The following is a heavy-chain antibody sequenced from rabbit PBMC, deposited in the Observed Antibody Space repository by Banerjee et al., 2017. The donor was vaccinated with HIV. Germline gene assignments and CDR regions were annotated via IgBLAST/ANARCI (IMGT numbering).Heavy chain of an antibody. Sequence: QQHLEESGGGLVKAGGTLTLTCTASEFSFSNYYWICWVRQAPGKGLEWIACIYVGSGGTTYYASWAKGRFTISKTSSTTVTLQMTSLTAADTATYFCARGAGIHYADLWGPGTLVTIS. D-gene: IGHD4-2*01. J-gene: IGHJ4*01. V-gene: IGHV1S45*01. CDR2: IYVGSGGTT. CDR3: ARGAGIHYADL. CDR1: EFSFSNYYW.